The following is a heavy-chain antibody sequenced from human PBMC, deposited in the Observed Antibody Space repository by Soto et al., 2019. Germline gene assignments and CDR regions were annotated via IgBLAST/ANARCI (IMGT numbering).Heavy chain of an antibody. CDR3: ARGPGTMAKIDY. CDR1: GGSISSYY. Sequence: SETLSLTCTVSGGSISSYYWSWIRQPPGKGLEWTGYIYYSGSTYYNPSLKSRVTISVDTSKNQFSLKLSSVTAADTAVYYCARGPGTMAKIDYWGQGTLVTVSS. V-gene: IGHV4-59*06. J-gene: IGHJ4*02. D-gene: IGHD3-10*01. CDR2: IYYSGST.